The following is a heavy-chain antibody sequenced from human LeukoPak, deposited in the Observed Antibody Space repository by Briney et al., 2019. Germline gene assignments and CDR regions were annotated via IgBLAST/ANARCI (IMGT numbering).Heavy chain of an antibody. Sequence: PGGSLRLSCAAPGFTFDDYAMHWVRPAPGQGLQWVSGISWNSGSIGYADSVKGRFTISRDNAKNSLYLQMNSLRAEDTALCYCAKGPYSSSWYYFDYWGQGTLVTVSS. CDR3: AKGPYSSSWYYFDY. CDR2: ISWNSGSI. J-gene: IGHJ4*02. V-gene: IGHV3-9*01. CDR1: GFTFDDYA. D-gene: IGHD6-13*01.